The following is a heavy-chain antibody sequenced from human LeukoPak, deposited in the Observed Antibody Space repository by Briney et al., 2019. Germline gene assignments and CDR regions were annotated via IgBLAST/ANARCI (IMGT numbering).Heavy chain of an antibody. CDR1: GYTSTSYG. Sequence: ASVKVSCKASGYTSTSYGISWVRQAHGRGREWMGWIRAYNGNTTYAQKLQGRVTMTTDTSTSTAYMELRSLRAEDTAVYYCARDEDCSSTSCYAFDYWGQGTLVTVSS. CDR3: ARDEDCSSTSCYAFDY. J-gene: IGHJ4*02. V-gene: IGHV1-18*01. CDR2: IRAYNGNT. D-gene: IGHD2-2*01.